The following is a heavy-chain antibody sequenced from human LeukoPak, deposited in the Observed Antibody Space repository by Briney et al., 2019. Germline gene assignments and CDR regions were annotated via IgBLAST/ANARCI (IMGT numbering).Heavy chain of an antibody. CDR1: GGSISSYY. V-gene: IGHV4-4*07. D-gene: IGHD3-10*01. Sequence: SETLSLTCTVSGGSISSYYWSWLRQPAGTALEGSGRIYTSETITYNPSLKSRVTMSVDTSKNQFSLKLSSVTAADTAVYYCARDSGSTGEVKFDPWGQGTLVTVSS. CDR2: IYTSETI. J-gene: IGHJ5*02. CDR3: ARDSGSTGEVKFDP.